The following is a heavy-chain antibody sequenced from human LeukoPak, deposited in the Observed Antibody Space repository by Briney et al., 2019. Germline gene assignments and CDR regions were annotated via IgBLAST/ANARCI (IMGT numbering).Heavy chain of an antibody. CDR3: ARMWAYCSSTSCFPYYYYYYYMDV. J-gene: IGHJ6*03. Sequence: SETLSLTCTASGGSISSHYWSWIRQPPGKGLEWIGYIYYSGSTNYNPSLKSRVTISVDTSKNQFSLKLSSVTAADTAVYYCARMWAYCSSTSCFPYYYYYYYMDVWGKGTTVTVSS. CDR2: IYYSGST. D-gene: IGHD2-2*01. CDR1: GGSISSHY. V-gene: IGHV4-59*11.